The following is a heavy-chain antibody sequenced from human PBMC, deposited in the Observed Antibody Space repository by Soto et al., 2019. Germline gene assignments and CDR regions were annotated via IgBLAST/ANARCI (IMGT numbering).Heavy chain of an antibody. CDR2: IWYDGNDK. CDR3: ARGVGNFYYAMDV. J-gene: IGHJ6*02. Sequence: GGSLRLSCAASGFTFSSYGMHWVRQAPGKGLEWVAVIWYDGNDKYYADSVKGRFTISRDNSRNTLFLQMSSLRAEDTAVYNSARGVGNFYYAMDVWGQGTTVTVSS. CDR1: GFTFSSYG. D-gene: IGHD7-27*01. V-gene: IGHV3-33*01.